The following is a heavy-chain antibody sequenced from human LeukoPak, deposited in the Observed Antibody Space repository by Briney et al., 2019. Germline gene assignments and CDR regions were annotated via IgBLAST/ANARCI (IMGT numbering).Heavy chain of an antibody. CDR3: ARDQAGKWLQEEATRGYAFDI. Sequence: GGSLRLSCAASGFTFSSYSMNWVRQAPGQGLEWVSSISSSSSYIYYADSVKGRFTISRDNAKNSLYLQVNSLRAEDTAVYYCARDQAGKWLQEEATRGYAFDIWGQGTMVTVSS. V-gene: IGHV3-21*01. CDR1: GFTFSSYS. CDR2: ISSSSSYI. J-gene: IGHJ3*02. D-gene: IGHD5-24*01.